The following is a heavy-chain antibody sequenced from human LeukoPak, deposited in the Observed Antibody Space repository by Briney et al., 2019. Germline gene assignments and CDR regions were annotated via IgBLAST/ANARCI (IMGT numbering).Heavy chain of an antibody. V-gene: IGHV3-23*01. Sequence: PGGSLRLSCAASGLSVSSKYMNWVRQAPGKGLEWVSGISGSDYAYYTDSVKGRFTISRDNSKNTLYLQMNTLRAEDTAVYYCAKGVRYLDWWILDYWGQGTLVPVSS. J-gene: IGHJ4*02. D-gene: IGHD3-9*01. CDR1: GLSVSSKY. CDR2: ISGSDYA. CDR3: AKGVRYLDWWILDY.